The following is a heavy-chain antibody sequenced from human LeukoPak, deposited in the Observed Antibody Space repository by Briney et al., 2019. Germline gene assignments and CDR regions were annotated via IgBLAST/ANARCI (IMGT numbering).Heavy chain of an antibody. CDR1: GGSFSGYY. CDR3: ARVLYYDFWSGYYNGYYMDV. Sequence: SETLSLTCAVYGGSFSGYYWSWIRQPPGKGLEWIGEINHSGSTNYNPSLKSRVTISVDTSKNQFSLKLSSVTAADTAVYYCARVLYYDFWSGYYNGYYMDVWGKGTTVTVSS. D-gene: IGHD3-3*01. V-gene: IGHV4-34*01. J-gene: IGHJ6*03. CDR2: INHSGST.